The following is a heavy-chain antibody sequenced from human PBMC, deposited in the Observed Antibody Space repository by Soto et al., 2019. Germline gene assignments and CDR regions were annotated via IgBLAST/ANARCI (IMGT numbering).Heavy chain of an antibody. CDR2: IYHSGSS. J-gene: IGHJ1*01. Sequence: QVQLQESGPGLVKPSGTLSLTCAVSGGSISTSNWWSWVRQPPGKGLEWIGEIYHSGSSNYNPSPKSRVTISVDKSKNQFSLKLTSVTAADTAVYYCANKLAGHRLSEYFQPWGQGTLVTVSS. D-gene: IGHD6-19*01. V-gene: IGHV4-4*02. CDR3: ANKLAGHRLSEYFQP. CDR1: GGSISTSNW.